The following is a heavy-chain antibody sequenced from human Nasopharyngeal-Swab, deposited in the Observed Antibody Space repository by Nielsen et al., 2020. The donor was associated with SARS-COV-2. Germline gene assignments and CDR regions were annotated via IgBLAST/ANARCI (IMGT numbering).Heavy chain of an antibody. J-gene: IGHJ4*02. Sequence: WMRQPPGKGLEWIGSLYYSGSTYYNPSLKSRVTISVDTSKNQFSLKLSSVTAADTAVYYCARQETGGYQYYFDYWGQGTLVTVSS. V-gene: IGHV4-39*01. D-gene: IGHD5-12*01. CDR2: LYYSGST. CDR3: ARQETGGYQYYFDY.